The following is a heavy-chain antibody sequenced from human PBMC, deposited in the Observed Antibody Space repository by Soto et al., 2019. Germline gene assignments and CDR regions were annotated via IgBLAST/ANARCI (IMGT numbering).Heavy chain of an antibody. Sequence: QVQLVQSGAEVKKPGSSVKVSCKASGGTFSSYAISWVRQAPGQGLEWMGWISAYNGNTNYAQKLQGRVTMTTDTSTSTAYMELRSLRSDDTAVYYCARDDDFWSGYTYGMDVWGQGTTVTVSS. CDR2: ISAYNGNT. D-gene: IGHD3-3*01. CDR3: ARDDDFWSGYTYGMDV. CDR1: GGTFSSYA. J-gene: IGHJ6*02. V-gene: IGHV1-18*01.